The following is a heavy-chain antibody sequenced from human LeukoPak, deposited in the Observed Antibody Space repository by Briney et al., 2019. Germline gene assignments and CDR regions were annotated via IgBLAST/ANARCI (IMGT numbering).Heavy chain of an antibody. D-gene: IGHD5-18*01. CDR3: ARIGYSYALGVDY. V-gene: IGHV1-46*01. CDR1: GYTFTSYY. Sequence: ASVTVSCKASGYTFTSYYMHWVRQAPGQGLEWMGIINPSGGSTSYAQKFRGRVTMTRDTSTSTVYMELSSLRSEDTAVYYCARIGYSYALGVDYWGQGTLVTVSS. J-gene: IGHJ4*02. CDR2: INPSGGST.